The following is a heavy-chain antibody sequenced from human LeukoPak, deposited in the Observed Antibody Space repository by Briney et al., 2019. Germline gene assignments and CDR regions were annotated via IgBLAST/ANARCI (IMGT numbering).Heavy chain of an antibody. J-gene: IGHJ6*04. CDR1: GFTFSSYA. CDR3: AELGITMIGGV. Sequence: GGSLRLSCAASGFTFSSYAMNWVRQAPGKGLEWVSVISGTGGRTYYADSVKGRFTISRDNAKNSLYLQMNSLRAEDTAVYYCAELGITMIGGVWGKGTTVTISS. CDR2: ISGTGGRT. D-gene: IGHD3-10*02. V-gene: IGHV3-23*01.